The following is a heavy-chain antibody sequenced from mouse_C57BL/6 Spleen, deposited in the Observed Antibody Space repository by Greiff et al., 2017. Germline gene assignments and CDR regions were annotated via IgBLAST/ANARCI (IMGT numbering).Heavy chain of an antibody. CDR1: GFTFSDYG. Sequence: EVQVVESGGGLVKPGGSLKLSCAASGFTFSDYGMHWVRQAPEQGLEWVAYISSGSSTIYYADTVKGRFTISRDKAKNTLFLQMTSLRSEDTAMYYCAREISTRVTYFDYWGQGTTLTVSS. J-gene: IGHJ2*01. CDR3: AREISTRVTYFDY. CDR2: ISSGSSTI. V-gene: IGHV5-17*01. D-gene: IGHD2-3*01.